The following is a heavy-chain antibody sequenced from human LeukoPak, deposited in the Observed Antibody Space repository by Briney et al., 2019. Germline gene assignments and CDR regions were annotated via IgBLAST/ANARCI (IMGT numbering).Heavy chain of an antibody. Sequence: GGSLRLSCAAPGFTFSSYAMSWVRQAPGKGLEWVSAISGSGGSTYYADSVKGRFTISRDNSKNTLCLQMNSLRAEDTAVYYCAKPIRYCSSTSCQLAKYQLGFDPWGQGTLVTVSS. J-gene: IGHJ5*02. CDR1: GFTFSSYA. D-gene: IGHD2-2*01. CDR2: ISGSGGST. CDR3: AKPIRYCSSTSCQLAKYQLGFDP. V-gene: IGHV3-23*01.